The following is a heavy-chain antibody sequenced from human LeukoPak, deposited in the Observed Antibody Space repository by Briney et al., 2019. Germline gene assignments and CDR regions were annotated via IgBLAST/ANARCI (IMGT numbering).Heavy chain of an antibody. D-gene: IGHD2-15*01. CDR2: ISAYNGNT. J-gene: IGHJ4*02. CDR1: GYTFTSYG. Sequence: ASVKVSCKASGYTFTSYGISWVRQAPGQGLEWMGWISAYNGNTNYAQKLQGRVTMTTDTSTSTAYMELRGLRSDDTAVYYCARVIGFYGYCSGGSCYSDYWGQGTLVTVSS. V-gene: IGHV1-18*01. CDR3: ARVIGFYGYCSGGSCYSDY.